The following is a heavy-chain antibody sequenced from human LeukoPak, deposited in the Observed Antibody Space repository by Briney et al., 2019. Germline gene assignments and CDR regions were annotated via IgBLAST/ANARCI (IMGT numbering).Heavy chain of an antibody. CDR2: IDPSDSYT. D-gene: IGHD3-10*01. V-gene: IGHV5-10-1*01. Sequence: GESLKISCKGSGYSFTSYWISWVRQMPGKGLEWMGRIDPSDSYTNYSPSFQGHVTISADKSISTAYLQWSSLKASDTAMYYCARSSNDYYGSGSYYKFGYWGQGTLVTVSS. J-gene: IGHJ4*02. CDR1: GYSFTSYW. CDR3: ARSSNDYYGSGSYYKFGY.